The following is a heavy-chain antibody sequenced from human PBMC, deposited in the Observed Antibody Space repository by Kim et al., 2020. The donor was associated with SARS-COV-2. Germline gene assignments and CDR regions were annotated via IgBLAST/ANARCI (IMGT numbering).Heavy chain of an antibody. CDR1: GGSISSSNYY. V-gene: IGHV4-39*01. J-gene: IGHJ6*02. CDR3: ARGNYRDCYYGMDV. D-gene: IGHD1-7*01. CDR2: IYYSGST. Sequence: SETLSLTCTVSGGSISSSNYYWGWIRQPPGKGLEWIGSIYYSGSTYYNPSLKSRVTISVDTSKNQFSLKLSSVTAADTAVYYCARGNYRDCYYGMDVWGQGTTVTVSS.